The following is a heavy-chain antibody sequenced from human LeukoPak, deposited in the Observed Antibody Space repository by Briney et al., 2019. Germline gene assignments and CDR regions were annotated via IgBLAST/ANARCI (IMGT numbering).Heavy chain of an antibody. J-gene: IGHJ4*02. V-gene: IGHV3-33*08. CDR1: GFTVSSNY. D-gene: IGHD3-10*01. CDR2: IWYDGSKE. Sequence: GGSLRLSCAASGFTVSSNYMSWVRQAPGKGLEWVALIWYDGSKEDYADSVKGRFTISRDNSKSTLFLQMTVLRDEDTALYYCVRDPAPYYYGSGTFDSWGQGTQVTVSS. CDR3: VRDPAPYYYGSGTFDS.